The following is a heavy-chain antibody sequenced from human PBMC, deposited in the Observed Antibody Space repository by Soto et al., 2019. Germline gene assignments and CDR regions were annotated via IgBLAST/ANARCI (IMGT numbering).Heavy chain of an antibody. CDR2: ISAYNGNT. V-gene: IGHV1-18*01. Sequence: QTTGQGLEWMGWISAYNGNTNYAQKLQGRVTMTTDTSTSTAYMELRSLRSDDTAVYYCARDLSPYYGSGSYFLEFDPWGQGTLVTVSS. D-gene: IGHD3-10*01. CDR3: ARDLSPYYGSGSYFLEFDP. J-gene: IGHJ5*02.